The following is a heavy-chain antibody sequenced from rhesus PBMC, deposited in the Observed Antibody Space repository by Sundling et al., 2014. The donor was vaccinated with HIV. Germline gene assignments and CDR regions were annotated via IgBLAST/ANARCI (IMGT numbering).Heavy chain of an antibody. CDR1: GYSIISGYY. CDR2: IHGTGGNN. CDR3: ARRLLGSFDY. Sequence: QVQLQESGPGLVKPSETLSLTCAVSGYSIISGYYWNWIRQPPGKGLEWIGSIHGTGGNNYLNPSLQSRVTLSVDTSKNQFSLKLTSVTAADTAVYYCARRLLGSFDYWGQGVLVTVSS. J-gene: IGHJ4*01. V-gene: IGHV4-127*01. D-gene: IGHD3-34*01.